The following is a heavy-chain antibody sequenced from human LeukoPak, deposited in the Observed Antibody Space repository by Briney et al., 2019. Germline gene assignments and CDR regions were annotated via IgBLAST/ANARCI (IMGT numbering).Heavy chain of an antibody. J-gene: IGHJ4*02. Sequence: GGYLRLSCAASGFTFSNYEMTWVRPAPGQGLEWVSYISSSASTIYYADSVRGRFTISRDNAKDSLYLQMNSLRAEDTAVYYCARKSGDLDYWGQGTLVTVS. CDR2: ISSSASTI. CDR3: ARKSGDLDY. D-gene: IGHD3-10*01. CDR1: GFTFSNYE. V-gene: IGHV3-48*03.